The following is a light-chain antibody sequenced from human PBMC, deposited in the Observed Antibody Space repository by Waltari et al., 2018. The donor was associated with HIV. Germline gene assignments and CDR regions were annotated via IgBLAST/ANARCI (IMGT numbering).Light chain of an antibody. CDR1: ALPKQF. CDR3: QSVDSSGTYVV. Sequence: SYELTQPPSVSVSPGQTARITCSGDALPKQFAYWYQQKPGQAPVLVIYKDSERPSGIPERFSGSSSGTTVTLTISGVQAEDEADYFYQSVDSSGTYVVFGGGTKLTVL. V-gene: IGLV3-25*03. J-gene: IGLJ2*01. CDR2: KDS.